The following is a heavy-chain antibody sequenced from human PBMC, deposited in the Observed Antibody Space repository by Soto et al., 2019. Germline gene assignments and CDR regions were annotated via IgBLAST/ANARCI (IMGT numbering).Heavy chain of an antibody. CDR1: GGSISSYY. CDR2: IYFRGTT. V-gene: IGHV4-59*01. Sequence: SETLSLTCTVSGGSISSYYWSWIRQPPGKGLEWIGYIYFRGTTNYNPSLKSRVTMSADTSKNQFSLKLNSVTAADTAVYYCARGIKYGDYSRWFDPWGPGTLVTVSS. J-gene: IGHJ5*02. D-gene: IGHD4-17*01. CDR3: ARGIKYGDYSRWFDP.